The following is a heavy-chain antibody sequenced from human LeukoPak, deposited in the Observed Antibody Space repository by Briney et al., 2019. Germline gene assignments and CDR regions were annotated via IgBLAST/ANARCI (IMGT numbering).Heavy chain of an antibody. V-gene: IGHV1-8*01. CDR2: MYPNNGNT. J-gene: IGHJ5*02. D-gene: IGHD6-13*01. CDR1: GYTFTSYD. Sequence: GASVKVSCKASGYTFTSYDIHWVRQATGQGLEWMGFMYPNNGNTGYAQKFQGRVSMTTKTSISTAYMELSSLRSEDTAVYYCARDLRYSSSSHWFDPWGRGTLVTVSS. CDR3: ARDLRYSSSSHWFDP.